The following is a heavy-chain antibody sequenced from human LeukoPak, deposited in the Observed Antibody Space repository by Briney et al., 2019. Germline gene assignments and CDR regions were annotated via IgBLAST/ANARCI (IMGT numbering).Heavy chain of an antibody. Sequence: GGSLRLSCAASGFTFTNYGMHWVRQAPGKGLEWAAYIASDGNYRDYVDSVRGRFTVSRDNSKNTLYLQMDSLRAEDTAVYYCANLPYNWNEYFDDYWGQGTLVTVSS. CDR1: GFTFTNYG. CDR2: IASDGNYR. CDR3: ANLPYNWNEYFDDY. V-gene: IGHV3-30*02. J-gene: IGHJ4*02. D-gene: IGHD1-1*01.